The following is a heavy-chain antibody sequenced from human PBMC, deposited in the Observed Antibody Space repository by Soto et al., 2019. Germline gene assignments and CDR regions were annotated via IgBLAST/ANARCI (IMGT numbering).Heavy chain of an antibody. V-gene: IGHV4-59*01. CDR3: ARGRADYYYYYMDV. CDR2: IYYSGST. Sequence: QVQLQESGPGLVKPSETLSLTCTVSGGSISSYYWSWIRQPPGKGLEWIGYIYYSGSTNYNPSLKGRGTISVDTSKNQFSLKLSSVTAADTAVYYCARGRADYYYYYMDVWGKGTTVTVSS. CDR1: GGSISSYY. J-gene: IGHJ6*03.